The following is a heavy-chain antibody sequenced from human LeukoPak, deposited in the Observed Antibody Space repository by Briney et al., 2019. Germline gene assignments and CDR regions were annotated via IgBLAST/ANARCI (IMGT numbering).Heavy chain of an antibody. J-gene: IGHJ4*02. V-gene: IGHV4-34*01. Sequence: SETLSLTCAVYGGSFSGYYWSWIRQPPGKGLEWIGEINHSGSTNYNPSLKSRVTISVDTSKNQFSLKLSSVTAADTAVYYCARESGLVDTAMKPESYYFDYWGQGTLVTVSS. CDR2: INHSGST. D-gene: IGHD5-18*01. CDR1: GGSFSGYY. CDR3: ARESGLVDTAMKPESYYFDY.